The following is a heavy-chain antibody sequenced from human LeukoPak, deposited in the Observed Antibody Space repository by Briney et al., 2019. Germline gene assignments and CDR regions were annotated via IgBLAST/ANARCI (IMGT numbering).Heavy chain of an antibody. V-gene: IGHV3-21*04. CDR3: AKDACVGDCNYHFDY. J-gene: IGHJ4*02. CDR2: ISSSSSYI. D-gene: IGHD2-21*02. CDR1: GFXFSSYS. Sequence: GGSLRLSCGASGFXFSSYSMNWVRQAPGKGLEWVSSISSSSSYIYYADSVKGRFTISRDNAKNSLYLQMNSLRAEDSAVYYCAKDACVGDCNYHFDYWGQGTLVPVSS.